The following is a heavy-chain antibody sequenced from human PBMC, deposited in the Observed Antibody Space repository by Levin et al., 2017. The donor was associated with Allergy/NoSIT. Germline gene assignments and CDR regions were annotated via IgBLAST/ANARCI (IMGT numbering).Heavy chain of an antibody. CDR1: GFTFDDYA. J-gene: IGHJ4*02. Sequence: SCAASGFTFDDYAMHWVRQAPGKGLEWVSGISWNSGSIGYADSVKGRFTISRDNAKNSLYLQMNSLRAEDTALYYCAKAPGYSSSWYYFDYWGQGTLVTVSS. CDR2: ISWNSGSI. CDR3: AKAPGYSSSWYYFDY. D-gene: IGHD6-13*01. V-gene: IGHV3-9*01.